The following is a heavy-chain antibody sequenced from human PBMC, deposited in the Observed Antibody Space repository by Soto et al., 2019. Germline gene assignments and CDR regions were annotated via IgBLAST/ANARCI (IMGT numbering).Heavy chain of an antibody. Sequence: TSETLSLTCAVSGGSISSSNWWSWVRQPPGKGLEWIGEIYHSGSTNYNPSLKSRVTISVDKSKNQFSLKLSSVTAADTAVYYCARVGIYVAGTTGGLSVDYWGQGTLVTVSS. CDR3: ARVGIYVAGTTGGLSVDY. D-gene: IGHD6-19*01. J-gene: IGHJ4*02. CDR2: IYHSGST. CDR1: GGSISSSNW. V-gene: IGHV4-4*02.